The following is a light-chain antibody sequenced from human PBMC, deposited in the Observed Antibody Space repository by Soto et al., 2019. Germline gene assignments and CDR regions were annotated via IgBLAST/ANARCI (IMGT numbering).Light chain of an antibody. J-gene: IGLJ3*02. Sequence: QSVLTQPASVSGSPGQSITISCTGTSSDVGGYNYVSWYQQHPGKAPKLMIYDVSNRPSGVSNRFSASKAGNTASLTISGLQAEDEGDFYCSSYTSSSTWVFGGGTQLTVL. CDR3: SSYTSSSTWV. V-gene: IGLV2-14*01. CDR1: SSDVGGYNY. CDR2: DVS.